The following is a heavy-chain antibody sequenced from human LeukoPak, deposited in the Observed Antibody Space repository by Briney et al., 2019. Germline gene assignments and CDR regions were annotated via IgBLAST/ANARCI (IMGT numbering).Heavy chain of an antibody. V-gene: IGHV3-74*01. CDR2: IKTDGSIA. Sequence: QTGGSLRLSCAASGFSFSFYWMHWVRQAPGKGPVWVSRIKTDGSIADYADSVKGRFTISRDNAKNTLYLQMNSLRAEDTAVYYCARDSNWNNGGFDYWGQGTLVTVSA. CDR3: ARDSNWNNGGFDY. J-gene: IGHJ4*02. D-gene: IGHD1/OR15-1a*01. CDR1: GFSFSFYW.